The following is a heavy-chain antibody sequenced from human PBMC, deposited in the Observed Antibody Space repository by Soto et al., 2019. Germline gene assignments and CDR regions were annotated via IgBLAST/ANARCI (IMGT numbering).Heavy chain of an antibody. V-gene: IGHV3-21*06. CDR2: ISSTTNYI. CDR3: ARESEDLTSNFDD. Sequence: GGSLTLSCAASGFTFTSYSMNWVRQAPGKGLEWVSSISSTTNYIYYGDSMKGRFTISRDNAKNSLYLEMNSLRAEDTAVYYCARESEDLTSNFDDWGQGTLVTVSS. CDR1: GFTFTSYS. J-gene: IGHJ4*02.